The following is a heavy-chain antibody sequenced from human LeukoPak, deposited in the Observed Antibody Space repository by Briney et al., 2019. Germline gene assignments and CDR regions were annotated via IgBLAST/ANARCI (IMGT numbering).Heavy chain of an antibody. D-gene: IGHD2-21*02. J-gene: IGHJ2*01. CDR1: GFTFGSYW. CDR2: IKPDGSEK. V-gene: IGHV3-7*05. CDR3: ARVFCGGDCYAGHWYFDL. Sequence: GGSLRLSCGASGFTFGSYWTGWVRQAPGRGLEWVANIKPDGSEKYYVDSVKGRFTISRDNAQNSLYLQLNSLRAEDRAMYYCARVFCGGDCYAGHWYFDLWGRGTLVTVSS.